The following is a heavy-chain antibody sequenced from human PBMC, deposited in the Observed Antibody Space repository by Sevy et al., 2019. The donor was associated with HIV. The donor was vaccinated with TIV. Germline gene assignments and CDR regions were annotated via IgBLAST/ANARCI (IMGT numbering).Heavy chain of an antibody. CDR3: TLRGYYDSSGYYYPFDI. CDR2: IKSKTDGGTT. J-gene: IGHJ3*02. CDR1: GFTFSNAW. Sequence: GGSLRLSCAASGFTFSNAWMSWVRQAPGKGLEWVGRIKSKTDGGTTDYAEPVKGRFTMVSDDSKKTLKLQMNSLKNADRAGYYCTLRGYYDSSGYYYPFDIWGQGTMVTVSS. D-gene: IGHD3-22*01. V-gene: IGHV3-15*01.